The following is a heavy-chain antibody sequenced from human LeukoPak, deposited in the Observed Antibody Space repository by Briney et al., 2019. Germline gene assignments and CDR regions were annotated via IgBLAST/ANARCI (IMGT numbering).Heavy chain of an antibody. CDR3: AKGGGGQLWLGLDY. CDR2: ISWNSGSI. J-gene: IGHJ4*02. Sequence: GGSLRLSCAASGFTFDDYAMHWVRQAPGKGLEWVSGISWNSGSIGYADSVKGRFTISRDNAKNSLYLQMNSPRAEDMALYYCAKGGGGQLWLGLDYWGQGTLVTVSS. D-gene: IGHD5-18*01. CDR1: GFTFDDYA. V-gene: IGHV3-9*03.